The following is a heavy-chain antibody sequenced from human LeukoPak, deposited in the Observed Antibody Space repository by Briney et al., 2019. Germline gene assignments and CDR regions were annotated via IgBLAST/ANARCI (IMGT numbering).Heavy chain of an antibody. CDR3: ARAPGVPDAFDI. V-gene: IGHV3-53*01. Sequence: GGSLRLSCAASGFTVSSNYMSWVRQAPGKGLEWVSVIYSGGSTYYADSVKGRFTISRDNSKNTLDLQMNSLRAEDTAVYYCARAPGVPDAFDIWGQGTMVTVSS. CDR1: GFTVSSNY. CDR2: IYSGGST. J-gene: IGHJ3*02.